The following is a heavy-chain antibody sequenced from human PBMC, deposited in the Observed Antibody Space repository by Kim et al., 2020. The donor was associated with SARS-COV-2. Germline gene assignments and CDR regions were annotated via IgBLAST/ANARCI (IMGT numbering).Heavy chain of an antibody. Sequence: SETLSLTCTVSGGSISSSGYYWGWIRPPPGKGLEWIGSIYYSGSTYYNPSLKSRVTISVDTSKNQFSLRLRSVTAADTAVYYCARHLSPFLGAGGKNWFDPWGQGTLVTVSS. CDR3: ARHLSPFLGAGGKNWFDP. CDR2: IYYSGST. J-gene: IGHJ5*02. CDR1: GGSISSSGYY. V-gene: IGHV4-39*01. D-gene: IGHD1-26*01.